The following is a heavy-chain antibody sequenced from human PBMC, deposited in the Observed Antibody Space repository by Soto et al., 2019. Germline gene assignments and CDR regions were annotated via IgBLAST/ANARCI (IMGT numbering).Heavy chain of an antibody. V-gene: IGHV3-53*01. J-gene: IGHJ4*02. CDR2: IYSGGYT. CDR3: GTHAGGGGY. Sequence: EVQLVESGGGLIQPGGSLRLSCAVSGFTVSNNYMSWVRQAPGKGLEGVSVIYSGGYTAYGDSVKGRFTISRDNSKNTLYCKMNSLRADHRSVFSWGTHAGGGGYWGQGTLVTVSS. D-gene: IGHD3-10*01. CDR1: GFTVSNNY.